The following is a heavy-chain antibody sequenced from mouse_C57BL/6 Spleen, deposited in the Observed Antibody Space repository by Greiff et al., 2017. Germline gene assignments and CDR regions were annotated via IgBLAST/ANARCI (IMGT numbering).Heavy chain of an antibody. Sequence: EVKLMESGAELVRPGASVKLSCTASGFNIKDYYMHWVKQRPEQGLEWIGRIDPEDGDTEYAPKFQGKATMTADTSSNTAYLPLSSLTSEDTAVYYCTTYYYGSSRFAYWGQGTLVTVSA. J-gene: IGHJ3*01. CDR1: GFNIKDYY. V-gene: IGHV14-1*01. CDR2: IDPEDGDT. CDR3: TTYYYGSSRFAY. D-gene: IGHD1-1*01.